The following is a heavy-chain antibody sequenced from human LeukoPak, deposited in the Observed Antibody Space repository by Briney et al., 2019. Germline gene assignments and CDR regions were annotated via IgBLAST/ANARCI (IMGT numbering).Heavy chain of an antibody. CDR3: ARDNDKVVDH. V-gene: IGHV1-18*01. Sequence: GASVKVSCKPSGYTFSNYGISWVRQAPGRGLEWMGWITAYNGNRLYAQRFQGRITLTTDTSTSTSYMELRSLEYDDTAIYYCARDNDKVVDHWGQGALVTVSS. D-gene: IGHD1-1*01. J-gene: IGHJ4*01. CDR2: ITAYNGNR. CDR1: GYTFSNYG.